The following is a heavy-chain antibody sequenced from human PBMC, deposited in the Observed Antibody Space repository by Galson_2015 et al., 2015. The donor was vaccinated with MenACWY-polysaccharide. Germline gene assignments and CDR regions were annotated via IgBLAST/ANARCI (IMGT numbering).Heavy chain of an antibody. Sequence: SVKVSCKASGYTFTSYDINWVRQATGQGLEWMGWMNPNSANTGYAQKFQGRVTMTRNTSISTAYMELSSLTSEDTAVYFCAGDFTKNGRGSGRFDYWGQGTLVTVSS. CDR2: MNPNSANT. D-gene: IGHD3-10*01. CDR3: AGDFTKNGRGSGRFDY. J-gene: IGHJ4*02. V-gene: IGHV1-8*01. CDR1: GYTFTSYD.